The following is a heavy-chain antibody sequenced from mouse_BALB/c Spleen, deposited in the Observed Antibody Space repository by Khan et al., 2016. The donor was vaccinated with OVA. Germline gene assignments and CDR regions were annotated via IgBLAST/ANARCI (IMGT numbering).Heavy chain of an antibody. CDR1: GYSFTGYF. D-gene: IGHD1-1*01. V-gene: IGHV1-20*02. J-gene: IGHJ2*01. CDR2: INPHFGET. Sequence: EVQLQESGPELVKPGASVKISCKASGYSFTGYFMNWVMQSHGKSLEWIGRINPHFGETFYNPKFQDKATLTVDESSSTAYMELRSLASEDSAVYYCARVYGSYFDYWGQGTALTVSS. CDR3: ARVYGSYFDY.